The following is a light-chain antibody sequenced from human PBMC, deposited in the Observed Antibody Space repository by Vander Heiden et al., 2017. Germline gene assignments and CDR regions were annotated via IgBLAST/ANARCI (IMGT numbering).Light chain of an antibody. CDR3: QQYNNWPWT. J-gene: IGKJ1*01. CDR1: QSVGSN. V-gene: IGKV3-15*01. CDR2: SAS. Sequence: EVVMTQSPATLSVSPGERATLSCRASQSVGSNLLWYQRKPGQVPRLLISSASTRVTGIPARFSGSGSGTEFTLTISSLQSEDFAVYYCQQYNNWPWTFGQGTKVEIK.